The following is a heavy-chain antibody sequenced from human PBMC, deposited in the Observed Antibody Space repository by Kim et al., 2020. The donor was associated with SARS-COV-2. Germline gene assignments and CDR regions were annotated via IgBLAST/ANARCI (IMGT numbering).Heavy chain of an antibody. CDR2: IIPIFGTA. Sequence: SVKVSCKASGGTFSSYAISWVRQAPGQGLEWMGGIIPIFGTANYAQKFQGRVTITADESTSTAYMELSSLRYEDTAVYYCARGSGSYFIPWDVWGQGTTVTVSS. CDR1: GGTFSSYA. V-gene: IGHV1-69*13. D-gene: IGHD3-10*01. J-gene: IGHJ6*02. CDR3: ARGSGSYFIPWDV.